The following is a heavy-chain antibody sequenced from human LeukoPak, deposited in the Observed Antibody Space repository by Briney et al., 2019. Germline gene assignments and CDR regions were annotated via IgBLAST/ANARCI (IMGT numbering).Heavy chain of an antibody. V-gene: IGHV1-2*02. J-gene: IGHJ3*02. D-gene: IGHD2-21*02. Sequence: WASVKVSCKASGYTFTGYYMHWVRQAPGQGLEWMGWINPNSGGTNYAQKFQGRVTMTRDTSISTAYMELSRLRSDDTAVYYCARPRGTVVTAISPNDAFDIWGQGTMVTVSS. CDR2: INPNSGGT. CDR3: ARPRGTVVTAISPNDAFDI. CDR1: GYTFTGYY.